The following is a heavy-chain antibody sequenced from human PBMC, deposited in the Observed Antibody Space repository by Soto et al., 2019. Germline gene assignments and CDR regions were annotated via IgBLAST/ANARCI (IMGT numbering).Heavy chain of an antibody. CDR1: GYTFTSYA. Sequence: ASVKVSCTASGYTFTSYAMHWVRQAPGQRLEWMGWINAGNGNTKYAQKFQGRVTITRDTSTSTVYMEVSSLRSEDTAVYYCSRVDPGETSPFDHWGQGTLVTVS. CDR3: SRVDPGETSPFDH. CDR2: INAGNGNT. D-gene: IGHD3-10*01. J-gene: IGHJ4*02. V-gene: IGHV1-3*01.